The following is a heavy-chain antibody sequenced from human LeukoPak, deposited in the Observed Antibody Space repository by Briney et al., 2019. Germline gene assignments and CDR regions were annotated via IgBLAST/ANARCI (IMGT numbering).Heavy chain of an antibody. CDR2: FDPEDGET. D-gene: IGHD1-26*01. Sequence: ASVKVSCKVSGYTLTELSMHWVRQAPGKGLEWMGGFDPEDGETIYAQKFQGRVTMTEDTSTDTAYMELSSLRSEDTAVYYCATDIPLSSGSDYYFDYWGQGTLVTVSS. CDR3: ATDIPLSSGSDYYFDY. V-gene: IGHV1-24*01. J-gene: IGHJ4*02. CDR1: GYTLTELS.